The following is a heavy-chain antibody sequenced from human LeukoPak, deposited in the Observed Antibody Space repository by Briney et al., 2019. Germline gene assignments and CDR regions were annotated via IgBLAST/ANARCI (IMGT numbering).Heavy chain of an antibody. Sequence: GGSLRLSCVASGFSFSTYWMAWVRQAPGKGLEWVANINPGAGEKYYVDSVKGRFTISRDDARTSLYLQMDNLRVEDTAVYSCARWGLAYTTDFWGQGTLVTVSS. CDR2: INPGAGEK. CDR3: ARWGLAYTTDF. J-gene: IGHJ4*02. V-gene: IGHV3-7*01. CDR1: GFSFSTYW. D-gene: IGHD2-21*01.